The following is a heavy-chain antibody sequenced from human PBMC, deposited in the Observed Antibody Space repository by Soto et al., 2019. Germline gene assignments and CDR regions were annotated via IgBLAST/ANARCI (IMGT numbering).Heavy chain of an antibody. CDR3: AKELVVATGAIRRYGLEV. CDR1: VVSISSPNW. CDR2: IYHSGTT. Sequence: SETLSLTCAFSVVSISSPNWWSWVRQSPGKGLEWIGEIYHSGTTNYNPSLKSRVTISLEKSKSQFSLRVTSVTAADTAMYYCAKELVVATGAIRRYGLEVWGPRTTVTVSS. J-gene: IGHJ6*02. D-gene: IGHD2-2*02. V-gene: IGHV4-4*02.